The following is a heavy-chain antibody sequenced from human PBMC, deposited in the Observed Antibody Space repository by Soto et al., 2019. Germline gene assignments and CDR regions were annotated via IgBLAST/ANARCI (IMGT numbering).Heavy chain of an antibody. V-gene: IGHV1-69*06. J-gene: IGHJ4*02. CDR1: GGTFSSYA. Sequence: ASVKVSCQASGGTFSSYAISWVRQAPGQGLEWMGGIIPIFGTANYAQKFQGRVTITADKSTSTAYMELSSLRSEDTAVYYCARFQKRYSSSFGYWGQGTLVTVSS. D-gene: IGHD6-13*01. CDR3: ARFQKRYSSSFGY. CDR2: IIPIFGTA.